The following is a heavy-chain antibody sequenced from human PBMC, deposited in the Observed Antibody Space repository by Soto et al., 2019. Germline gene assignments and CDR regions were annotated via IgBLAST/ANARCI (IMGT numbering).Heavy chain of an antibody. CDR3: TRHGSDCSGGTCYSDY. V-gene: IGHV3-73*01. J-gene: IGHJ4*02. CDR1: GFTFSGSV. D-gene: IGHD2-15*01. CDR2: IRSKANNYAT. Sequence: GGSLRLSCAASGFTFSGSVMHWVRQASGKGLEWVGRIRSKANNYATTYGASVKGRFTISRDDSKNTAYPQMSSLKTEDTAVYYCTRHGSDCSGGTCYSDYWGQGTLVTVSS.